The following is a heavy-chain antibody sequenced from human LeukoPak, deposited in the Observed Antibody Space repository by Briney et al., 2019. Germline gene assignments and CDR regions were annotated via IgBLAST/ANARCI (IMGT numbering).Heavy chain of an antibody. CDR2: ISSSGSTI. D-gene: IGHD3-22*01. CDR1: GFTFSDYY. V-gene: IGHV3-11*01. CDR3: AKDWTSSGYYFFQH. J-gene: IGHJ1*01. Sequence: GGSLRLSCAASGFTFSDYYMSWIRQAPGKGLEWVSYISSSGSTIYYADSVKGRFTISRDNAKNSLYLQMNSLRAEDTALYYCAKDWTSSGYYFFQHWGQGTLVTVSS.